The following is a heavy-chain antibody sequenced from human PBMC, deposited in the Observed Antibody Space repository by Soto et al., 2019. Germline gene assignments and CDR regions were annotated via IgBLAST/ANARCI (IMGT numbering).Heavy chain of an antibody. CDR1: GFTFSSYA. D-gene: IGHD1-26*01. J-gene: IGHJ3*02. CDR2: ISGSGGST. CDR3: AKDGFEWEPDTI. V-gene: IGHV3-23*01. Sequence: GSLRLSCAASGFTFSSYAMSSVRQAPGKGLEWVSAISGSGGSTYYADSVKGRFTISSDNSKNTLYLQMNSLRAEDTAVYYCAKDGFEWEPDTIWGKGTMVTVSS.